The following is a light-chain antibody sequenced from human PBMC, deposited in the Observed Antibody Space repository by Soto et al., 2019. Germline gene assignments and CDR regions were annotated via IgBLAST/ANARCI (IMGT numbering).Light chain of an antibody. CDR2: AAD. J-gene: IGKJ4*01. Sequence: ETVLTQSPGTLSLSPGERATLSCRASQSVASTYLAWYQQKPGQAPRLLIYAADTRATGIPDRFSGSGSGTDFTLTISGLEAVDFAVYYCQQYGYSSLTFGGGTKVEIK. CDR3: QQYGYSSLT. V-gene: IGKV3-20*01. CDR1: QSVASTY.